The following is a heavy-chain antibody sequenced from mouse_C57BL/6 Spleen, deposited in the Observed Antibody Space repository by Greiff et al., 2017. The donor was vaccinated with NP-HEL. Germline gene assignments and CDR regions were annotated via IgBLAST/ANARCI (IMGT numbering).Heavy chain of an antibody. Sequence: VQLQQPGAELVMPGASVKLSCKASGYTFTSYWMHWVKQRPGQGLEWIGEIDPSDSYTNYNQKFKGKSTLTVDKSSSTAYMQLSSLTSEDSAVYYCASGELSLDYWGQGTTLTVSS. CDR1: GYTFTSYW. CDR2: IDPSDSYT. CDR3: ASGELSLDY. J-gene: IGHJ2*01. V-gene: IGHV1-69*01. D-gene: IGHD3-2*02.